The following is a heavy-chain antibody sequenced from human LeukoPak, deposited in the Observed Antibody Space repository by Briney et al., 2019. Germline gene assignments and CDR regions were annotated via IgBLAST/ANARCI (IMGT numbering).Heavy chain of an antibody. V-gene: IGHV4-61*02. CDR2: IYTSGST. Sequence: SETLSLTCTVSGGSISSGSYYWSWIRQPAGKGLEWIGRIYTSGSTNYNPSLKSRVTISVDTSKNQFSLKLSSVTAADTAVYYCARVGSATYYDILTGYYKAYYYYYMDVWGKGTTVTIPS. J-gene: IGHJ6*03. CDR3: ARVGSATYYDILTGYYKAYYYYYMDV. CDR1: GGSISSGSYY. D-gene: IGHD3-9*01.